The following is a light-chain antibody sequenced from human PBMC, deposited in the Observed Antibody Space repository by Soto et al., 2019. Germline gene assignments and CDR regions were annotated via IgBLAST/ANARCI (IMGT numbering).Light chain of an antibody. CDR1: QSISNN. V-gene: IGKV1-39*01. CDR2: VAS. CDR3: QQTFSPPYT. J-gene: IGKJ2*01. Sequence: DIQMTQSLSSLSASVGDRVGITCRASQSISNNLSWYQQKPGKAPKFLIYVASTLQRGVPSRFSGSGSGTDFTLTISSLQLEDFATYYCQQTFSPPYTFGQGTKLEIK.